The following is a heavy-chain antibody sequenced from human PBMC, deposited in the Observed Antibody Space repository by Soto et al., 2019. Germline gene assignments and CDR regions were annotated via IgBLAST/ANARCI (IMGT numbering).Heavy chain of an antibody. CDR1: GGTFSSYA. J-gene: IGHJ1*01. D-gene: IGHD6-19*01. V-gene: IGHV1-69*01. CDR3: ASSYSSGWGAEYFQH. CDR2: IIPIFGTA. Sequence: QVQLVQSGAEVKKPGSSVKVSCKASGGTFSSYAISWVRQAPGQGLEWMGGIIPIFGTASYAQKFQGRVTITADESTSTAYMELSSLRSEDTAVYYCASSYSSGWGAEYFQHWGQGTLVTVSS.